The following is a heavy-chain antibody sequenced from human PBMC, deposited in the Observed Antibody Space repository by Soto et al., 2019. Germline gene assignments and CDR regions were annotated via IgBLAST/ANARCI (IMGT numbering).Heavy chain of an antibody. V-gene: IGHV3-66*01. CDR3: ARDFGNEARHFDY. CDR2: IYSGGST. CDR1: GITVSSNY. J-gene: IGHJ4*02. Sequence: EVQLVESGGGLVQPGGSLRLSCAASGITVSSNYMSWVRLAPGKGLEWVSVIYSGGSTYYADSVKGRFTISRDNSKNTLYLQMNSLRAEDTAVYYCARDFGNEARHFDYWGQGTLVTVSS. D-gene: IGHD3-3*01.